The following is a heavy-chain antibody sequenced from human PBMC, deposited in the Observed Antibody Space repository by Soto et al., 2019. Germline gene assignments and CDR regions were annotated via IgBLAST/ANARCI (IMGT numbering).Heavy chain of an antibody. Sequence: GASVKVSCKASGYTFTSYYMHWVRQAPGQGLEWMGIINPSGGSTSYAQKFQGRVTMTRDTSTSTVYMELSSLRSEDTAVYYCAKDQPMTTVTTGPAPPGNYYYYMDVWGKGTTVTVSS. V-gene: IGHV1-46*01. CDR1: GYTFTSYY. CDR3: AKDQPMTTVTTGPAPPGNYYYYMDV. J-gene: IGHJ6*03. CDR2: INPSGGST. D-gene: IGHD4-17*01.